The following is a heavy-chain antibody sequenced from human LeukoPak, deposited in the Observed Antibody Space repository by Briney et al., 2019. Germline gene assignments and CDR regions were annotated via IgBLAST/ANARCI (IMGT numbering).Heavy chain of an antibody. J-gene: IGHJ4*02. CDR3: AKSIRYFDWLFPIYFDY. D-gene: IGHD3-9*01. Sequence: ASVKVSCKASGYTFTSYGISWVRQAPGQGLEWMGWISAYNGNANYAQKLQGRVTMTTDTSTSTAYMELRSLRSDDTAVYYCAKSIRYFDWLFPIYFDYWGQGTLVTVSS. CDR1: GYTFTSYG. CDR2: ISAYNGNA. V-gene: IGHV1-18*01.